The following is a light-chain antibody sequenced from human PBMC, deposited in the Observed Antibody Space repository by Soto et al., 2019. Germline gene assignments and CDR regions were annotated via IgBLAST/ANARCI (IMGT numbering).Light chain of an antibody. Sequence: DIQMTQSPSSLSASVGDRVTITCQASQDISNYLNWYQQKAGKAPKLLIYDGSSLESGVPSRFSGSGSGTEFTLNISSLQPDDFATYYCHQYNSYFQTFGQGTKVEI. J-gene: IGKJ1*01. V-gene: IGKV1-5*01. CDR1: QDISNY. CDR3: HQYNSYFQT. CDR2: DGS.